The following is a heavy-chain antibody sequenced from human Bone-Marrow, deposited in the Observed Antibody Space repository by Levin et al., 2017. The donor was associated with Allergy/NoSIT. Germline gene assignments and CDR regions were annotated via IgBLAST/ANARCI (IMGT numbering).Heavy chain of an antibody. D-gene: IGHD4/OR15-4a*01. J-gene: IGHJ5*02. CDR2: ISQGGNA. V-gene: IGHV4-39*01. Sequence: SETLSLTCTVSGDSISGSTYYWGWIRQSPGRGLEWIGSISQGGNAYYSPSLNSRVAISVDKSSNHFSLRLSSVTAADTAGYYCARHARTNRFCNGANCLNWFGPWGQGTLVIVSS. CDR1: GDSISGSTYY. CDR3: ARHARTNRFCNGANCLNWFGP.